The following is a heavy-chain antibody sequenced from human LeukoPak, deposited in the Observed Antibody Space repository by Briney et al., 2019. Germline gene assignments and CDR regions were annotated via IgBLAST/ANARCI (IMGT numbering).Heavy chain of an antibody. CDR1: GFTFSSYS. Sequence: GGSLRLSCAASGFTFSSYSMNWVRQAPGKGLEWGSSISSSSSYIYYADSVKGRFTISRDNAKNSLYLQMNSLRAEDTAVYYCASLSNWNDDGYWGQGTLVTVSS. V-gene: IGHV3-21*01. J-gene: IGHJ4*02. CDR3: ASLSNWNDDGY. CDR2: ISSSSSYI. D-gene: IGHD1-20*01.